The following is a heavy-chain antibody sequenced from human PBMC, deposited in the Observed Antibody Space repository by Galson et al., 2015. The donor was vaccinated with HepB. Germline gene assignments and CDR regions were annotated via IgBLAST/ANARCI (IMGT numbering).Heavy chain of an antibody. J-gene: IGHJ6*03. CDR3: AKHGVPAARGGYYYYYYMDV. V-gene: IGHV3-23*01. CDR2: ISGSGGST. Sequence: SLRLSCAASGFTFSSYAMSWVRQAPGKGLEWVSAISGSGGSTYYADSVKGRFTISRDNSKNTLYLQMNSLRAEDTAVYYCAKHGVPAARGGYYYYYYMDVWGKGTTVTVSS. D-gene: IGHD2-2*01. CDR1: GFTFSSYA.